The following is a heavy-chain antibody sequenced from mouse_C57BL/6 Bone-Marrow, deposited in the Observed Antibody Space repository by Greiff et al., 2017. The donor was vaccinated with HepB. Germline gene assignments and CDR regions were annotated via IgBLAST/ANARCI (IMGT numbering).Heavy chain of an antibody. D-gene: IGHD1-3*01. J-gene: IGHJ3*01. CDR3: AKRGDISSWFAY. CDR2: INPSNGGT. V-gene: IGHV1-53*01. CDR1: GYTFTSYW. Sequence: QVHVKQPGTELVKPGASVKLSCTASGYTFTSYWMHWVKQRPGQGLEWIGNINPSNGGTNYNEKFKSKATLTVDKSSSTAYMKLSSLTSEDSAVYYCAKRGDISSWFAYWGQGTLVTVSA.